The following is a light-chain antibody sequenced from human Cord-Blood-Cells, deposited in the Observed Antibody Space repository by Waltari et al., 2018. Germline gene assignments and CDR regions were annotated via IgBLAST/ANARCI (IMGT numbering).Light chain of an antibody. CDR3: QQYGSSPFT. V-gene: IGKV3-20*01. Sequence: EIVLTQSPGTLSSSPGERATLSCRASQSVSSSYLAWYQQKPGQAPRLLIYGASSRATGIPDRFSGSGSGTDFTLTISRLEPEDFVVYYCQQYGSSPFTFGPGTKVDIK. J-gene: IGKJ3*01. CDR1: QSVSSSY. CDR2: GAS.